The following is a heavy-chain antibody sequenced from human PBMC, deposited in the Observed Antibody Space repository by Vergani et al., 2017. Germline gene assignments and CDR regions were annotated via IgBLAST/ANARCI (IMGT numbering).Heavy chain of an antibody. J-gene: IGHJ6*03. Sequence: QVQLQESGPGLVKPSETLSLTCTVSGGSISSYYWSWIRQPPGKGLEWIGYIYYSGCTNYNPSLKSRVTISVDTSKNQFSLKLSSVTAADTAVYYCARAGYYDFWSGYSNTYYYYYMDVWGKGTTVTVSS. D-gene: IGHD3-3*01. V-gene: IGHV4-59*01. CDR2: IYYSGCT. CDR3: ARAGYYDFWSGYSNTYYYYYMDV. CDR1: GGSISSYY.